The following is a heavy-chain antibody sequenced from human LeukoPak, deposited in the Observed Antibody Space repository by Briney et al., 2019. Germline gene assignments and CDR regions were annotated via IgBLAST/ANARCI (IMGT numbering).Heavy chain of an antibody. D-gene: IGHD2-15*01. J-gene: IGHJ5*02. Sequence: GGSLRLSCAASGFTFSSYSMNWVRQAPGKGLEGVSSISSSSSYIYYADSVKGRFTISRDNDKNSLYLQMNSLRAEDTAVYYCARAPYCSGGSCYSGFDPWGQGTLVTVSS. CDR1: GFTFSSYS. CDR3: ARAPYCSGGSCYSGFDP. CDR2: ISSSSSYI. V-gene: IGHV3-21*01.